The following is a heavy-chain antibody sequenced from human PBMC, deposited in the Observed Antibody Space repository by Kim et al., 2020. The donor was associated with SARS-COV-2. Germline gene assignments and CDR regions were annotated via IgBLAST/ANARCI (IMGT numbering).Heavy chain of an antibody. J-gene: IGHJ2*01. CDR1: GFTFDDYG. CDR2: INWNGGST. V-gene: IGHV3-20*01. CDR3: ARDRLKGWAKWELLLDWYFDL. Sequence: GGSLRLSCAASGFTFDDYGMSWVRQAPGKGLEWVSGINWNGGSTGYADSVKGRFTISRDNAKNSLYLQMNSLRAEDTALYHCARDRLKGWAKWELLLDWYFDLWGRGTLVTVSS. D-gene: IGHD1-26*01.